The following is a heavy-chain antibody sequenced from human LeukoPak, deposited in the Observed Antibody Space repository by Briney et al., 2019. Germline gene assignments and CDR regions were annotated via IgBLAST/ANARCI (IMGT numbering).Heavy chain of an antibody. CDR1: GFTFSNAW. V-gene: IGHV3-15*01. CDR2: IKSKTDGGTT. D-gene: IGHD2-2*02. CDR3: TTDAGEYQLLYEY. Sequence: GGSLRLSCAASGFTFSNAWMSWVRQAPGKGLEWVGRIKSKTDGGTTDYAAPVKGRFTISRDDSKNTLYLQMNSLKTEDTAVCYCTTDAGEYQLLYEYWGQGTLVTVSS. J-gene: IGHJ4*02.